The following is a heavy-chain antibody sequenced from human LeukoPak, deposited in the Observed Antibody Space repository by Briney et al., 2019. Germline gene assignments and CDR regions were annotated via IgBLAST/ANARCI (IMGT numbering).Heavy chain of an antibody. CDR2: VNHSGST. Sequence: SETLSLTCAVYGGSFGGYYWSWIRQPPGKGLEWIGEVNHSGSTNYNPSLKSRVTISEDTSKNQFSLKLSSVTAADTAVYYCARGGNIWSGLSGRNWFDPWGQGTLVTVSS. J-gene: IGHJ5*02. D-gene: IGHD3-3*01. V-gene: IGHV4-34*01. CDR1: GGSFGGYY. CDR3: ARGGNIWSGLSGRNWFDP.